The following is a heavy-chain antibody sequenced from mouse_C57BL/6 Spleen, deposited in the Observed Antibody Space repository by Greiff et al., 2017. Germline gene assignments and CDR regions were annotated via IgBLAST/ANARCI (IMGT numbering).Heavy chain of an antibody. D-gene: IGHD1-1*01. V-gene: IGHV5-9-1*02. CDR2: ISSGGDYI. J-gene: IGHJ2*01. CDR3: TRENYYGSSWYFDY. Sequence: EVNLVESGEGLVKPGGSLKLSCAASGFTFSSYAMSWVRQTPEKRLEWVAYISSGGDYIYYADTVKGRFTISRDNARNTLYLQMSSLKSEDTAMYYCTRENYYGSSWYFDYWGQGTTLTVSS. CDR1: GFTFSSYA.